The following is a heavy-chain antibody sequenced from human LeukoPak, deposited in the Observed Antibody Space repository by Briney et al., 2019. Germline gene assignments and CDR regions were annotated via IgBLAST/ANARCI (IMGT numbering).Heavy chain of an antibody. J-gene: IGHJ4*02. CDR1: GFTFRGYG. CDR3: ATWGGYRLDY. Sequence: GGSLRLSCAASGFTFRGYGMLWVRQTPGKGLEWVSAIETDGSATTYADSVEGRFSISRDNAKNILYLQMNSLRVEDTAVYYCATWGGYRLDYWGQGTLVTVSS. D-gene: IGHD6-25*01. V-gene: IGHV3-74*01. CDR2: IETDGSAT.